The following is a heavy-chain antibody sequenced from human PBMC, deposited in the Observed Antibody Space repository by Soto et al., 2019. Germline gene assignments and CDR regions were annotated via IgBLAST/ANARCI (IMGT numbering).Heavy chain of an antibody. J-gene: IGHJ4*02. CDR1: GFTFSSYG. CDR2: ISYDGSNK. CDR3: AKEFSGYSYGYDFRVRSLPFGY. V-gene: IGHV3-30*18. Sequence: GGSLRLSCAASGFTFSSYGMHWVRQAPGKGLEWVAVISYDGSNKYYADSVKGRFTISRDNSKNTLYLQMNSLRAEDTAVYYCAKEFSGYSYGYDFRVRSLPFGYWGQGTLVTVSS. D-gene: IGHD5-18*01.